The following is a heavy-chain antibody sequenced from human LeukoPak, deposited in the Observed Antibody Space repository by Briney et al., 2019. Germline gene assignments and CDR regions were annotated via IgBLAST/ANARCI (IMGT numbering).Heavy chain of an antibody. D-gene: IGHD1-26*01. J-gene: IGHJ4*02. CDR1: GFTFSIYN. CDR3: ARDFRGNYSIDY. V-gene: IGHV3-48*02. CDR2: ISKSSSAI. Sequence: PGGSLRLSCAAAGFTFSIYNMNWVHQAPGKGLEWVSHISKSSSAIYYADSVKGGSTTSRDNAKTSLYLQMSSLRDEDTAVYYCARDFRGNYSIDYWGQGTLVTVSS.